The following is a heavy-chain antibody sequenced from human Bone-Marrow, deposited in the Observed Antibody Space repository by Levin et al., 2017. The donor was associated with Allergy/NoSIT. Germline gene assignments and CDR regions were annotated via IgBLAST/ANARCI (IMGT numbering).Heavy chain of an antibody. CDR2: IIPIFGTA. D-gene: IGHD6-19*01. CDR1: GGTFSSYA. J-gene: IGHJ6*02. V-gene: IGHV1-69*13. CDR3: ARDRSSGWYGTYYYYYGMDV. Sequence: SVKVSCKASGGTFSSYAISWVRQAPGQGLEWMGGIIPIFGTANYAQKFQGRVTITADESTSTAYMELSSLRSEDTAVYYCARDRSSGWYGTYYYYYGMDVWGQGTTVTVSS.